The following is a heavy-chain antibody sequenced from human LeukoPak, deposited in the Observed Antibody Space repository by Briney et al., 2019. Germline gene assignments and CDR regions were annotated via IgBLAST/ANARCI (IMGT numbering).Heavy chain of an antibody. CDR2: INHSGST. CDR1: GGSFSGYY. CDR3: ARVGVVVAASV. V-gene: IGHV4-34*01. J-gene: IGHJ4*02. Sequence: KSSETLSLTCAVYGGSFSGYYWSWIRQPPGKGLEWIGEINHSGSTNYNPSLKSRVTISVDTSKNQFSLKLSSVTAADTAVYYCARVGVVVAASVWGQGTLVTVSS. D-gene: IGHD2-15*01.